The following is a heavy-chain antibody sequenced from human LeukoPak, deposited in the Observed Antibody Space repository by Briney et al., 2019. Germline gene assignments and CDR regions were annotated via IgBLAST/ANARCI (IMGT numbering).Heavy chain of an antibody. J-gene: IGHJ3*02. CDR2: IYYSGST. D-gene: IGHD2-15*01. CDR1: GGSISSYY. Sequence: SETLSLTCTVSGGSISSYYWSWIRQPPGKGLEWIGYIYYSGSTNYNPSLKSRVTISVDTSKNQFSLKLSSVTAADTAVYYCAREGECSGGSCYPNDAFDSWGQGTMVTVSS. CDR3: AREGECSGGSCYPNDAFDS. V-gene: IGHV4-59*01.